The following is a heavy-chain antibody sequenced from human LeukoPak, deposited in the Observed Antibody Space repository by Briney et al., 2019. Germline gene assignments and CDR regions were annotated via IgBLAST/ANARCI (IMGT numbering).Heavy chain of an antibody. CDR3: ARGNHSSSWFSQPEDGMDV. V-gene: IGHV4-59*08. D-gene: IGHD6-13*01. Sequence: PSETLSPTCTVSGGSISSYYWSWIRQPPGKGLEWIGYIYHSGSTNYNPSLKSRVTISVDTSKNQFSLKLSSVTAADTAVYYCARGNHSSSWFSQPEDGMDVWGQGTTVTVSS. J-gene: IGHJ6*02. CDR1: GGSISSYY. CDR2: IYHSGST.